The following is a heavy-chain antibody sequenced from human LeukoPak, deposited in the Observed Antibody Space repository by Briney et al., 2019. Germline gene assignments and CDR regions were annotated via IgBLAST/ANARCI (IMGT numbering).Heavy chain of an antibody. CDR3: ARGGLTNADIVAEKENDP. CDR2: IYYSGST. D-gene: IGHD5-12*01. Sequence: SETLSLTCTVSGGSLSSYYWSWIRQPPGKGLEWIGYIYYSGSTNYNPSLKSRVTISVDTSKNQFSLKLSSVTAADTAVYYCARGGLTNADIVAEKENDPWGQGTLVTVSS. CDR1: GGSLSSYY. J-gene: IGHJ5*02. V-gene: IGHV4-59*01.